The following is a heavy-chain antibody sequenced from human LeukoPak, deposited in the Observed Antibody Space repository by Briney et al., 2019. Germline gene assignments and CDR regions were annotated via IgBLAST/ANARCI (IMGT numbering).Heavy chain of an antibody. Sequence: LPGGSLRLSCAASGFTVSRNYMTWVRQAPGKGLEWVANIRQDGSDKYYVDSVKGRFTISRDNADYSLYLHMSSLRAEDTAVYYCAKQRGQGYYFDYWGQGTLVTVSS. CDR2: IRQDGSDK. D-gene: IGHD1/OR15-1a*01. CDR3: AKQRGQGYYFDY. V-gene: IGHV3-7*01. CDR1: GFTVSRNY. J-gene: IGHJ4*02.